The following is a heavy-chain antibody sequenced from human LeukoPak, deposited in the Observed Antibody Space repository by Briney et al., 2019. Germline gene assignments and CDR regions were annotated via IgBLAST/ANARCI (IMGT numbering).Heavy chain of an antibody. J-gene: IGHJ5*02. D-gene: IGHD4-17*01. CDR3: ARGVYDDYVHWFDP. V-gene: IGHV4-38-2*01. Sequence: PSETLSLTCAVSGYSISSGYYWGWIRQPPGKGLEWIGNIYHSGSTYYNPSLKSRVTISVDTSKNQFSLKLSSVTAADTAVYYCARGVYDDYVHWFDPWGQGTLVTVSS. CDR2: IYHSGST. CDR1: GYSISSGYY.